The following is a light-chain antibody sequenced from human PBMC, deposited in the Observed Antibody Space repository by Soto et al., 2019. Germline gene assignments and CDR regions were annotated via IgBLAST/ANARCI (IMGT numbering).Light chain of an antibody. CDR1: QGISSY. V-gene: IGKV1-9*01. Sequence: DLQLTQSPSFLSASVGDRVTITCRASQGISSYLAWYQQTPGKPPKVLIYAASTLQSGVPSRFSGSGSATEFTLTISSLQPEDFATYFCQQLNSYPYTFGQGTKLEIK. J-gene: IGKJ2*01. CDR2: AAS. CDR3: QQLNSYPYT.